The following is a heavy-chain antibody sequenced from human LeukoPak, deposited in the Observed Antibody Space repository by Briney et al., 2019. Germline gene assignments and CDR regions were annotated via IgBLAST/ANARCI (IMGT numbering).Heavy chain of an antibody. Sequence: ASVKVSCKVSGYTLTELSMHWVRQAPGKGLEWMGGFDPEDGETIYAQKFQGRVTMTEDTSTDTAYMELSSLRSEDTAVYYCATAGWEIKGDAFDIWGQGTMVTVSS. D-gene: IGHD1-26*01. CDR2: FDPEDGET. V-gene: IGHV1-24*01. J-gene: IGHJ3*02. CDR1: GYTLTELS. CDR3: ATAGWEIKGDAFDI.